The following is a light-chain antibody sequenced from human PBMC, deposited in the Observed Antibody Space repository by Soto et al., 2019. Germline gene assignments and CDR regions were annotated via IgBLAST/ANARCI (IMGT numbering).Light chain of an antibody. CDR2: KAS. V-gene: IGKV1-5*03. CDR1: QSISSW. J-gene: IGKJ1*01. CDR3: QQYKSYSPRT. Sequence: DIQMTQSPSTLSASVGDRVTVTCRASQSISSWLAWYQQKPGKAPKLLIYKASSLESGVPSRFSGSGSGTEFTLTISSLQPDDSATYYCQQYKSYSPRTFGQGTKVDI.